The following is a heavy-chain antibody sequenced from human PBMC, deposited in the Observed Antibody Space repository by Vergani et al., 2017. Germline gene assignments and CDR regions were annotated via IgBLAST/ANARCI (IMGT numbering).Heavy chain of an antibody. J-gene: IGHJ5*02. Sequence: QVQLVQSGAEVKKPGSSVKVSCKASGGTFSSYAISWVRQAPGQGLEWMGGIIPIFGTANYAQKFQGRVTITADESTSTAYMERSSVRSEDTAVYYCASVDFDWSIPPPWGQGTLVTVSS. V-gene: IGHV1-69*12. CDR2: IIPIFGTA. D-gene: IGHD3-9*01. CDR3: ASVDFDWSIPPP. CDR1: GGTFSSYA.